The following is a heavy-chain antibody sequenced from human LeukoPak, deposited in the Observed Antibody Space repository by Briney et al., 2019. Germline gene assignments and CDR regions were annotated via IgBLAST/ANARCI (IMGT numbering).Heavy chain of an antibody. J-gene: IGHJ4*02. Sequence: PGRSLRLSCAASGFTFSSYGMHWVRQAPGKGLEWVAVISYDGSNKYYGDSVKGRFTISRDNSKNTLYLQMNSLRAEDTAVYYCSVRVCSGGSCYQTVDYWGQGTLVTVSS. CDR2: ISYDGSNK. CDR1: GFTFSSYG. D-gene: IGHD2-15*01. V-gene: IGHV3-30*03. CDR3: SVRVCSGGSCYQTVDY.